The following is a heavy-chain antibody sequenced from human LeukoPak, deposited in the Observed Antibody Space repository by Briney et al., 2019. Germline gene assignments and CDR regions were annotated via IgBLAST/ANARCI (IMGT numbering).Heavy chain of an antibody. CDR3: ASAGQGGLDCSGGSCYSEFDY. J-gene: IGHJ4*02. V-gene: IGHV1-69*13. Sequence: SVKVSCKASGGTFSSYAISWVRQAPGQGLEWMGGIIPIFGTANYAQKFQGRVTITADESTSTAYLELSSLRSEDTDVYYCASAGQGGLDCSGGSCYSEFDYWGQGTLVTVSS. CDR1: GGTFSSYA. D-gene: IGHD2-15*01. CDR2: IIPIFGTA.